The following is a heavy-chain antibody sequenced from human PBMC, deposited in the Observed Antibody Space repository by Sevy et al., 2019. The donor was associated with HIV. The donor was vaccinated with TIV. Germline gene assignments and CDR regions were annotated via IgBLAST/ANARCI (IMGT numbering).Heavy chain of an antibody. D-gene: IGHD3-9*01. CDR1: GGSISSSSYY. J-gene: IGHJ5*02. CDR2: IYYSGST. Sequence: SETLSLTCTVSGGSISSSSYYWGWIRQPPGKGLEWIGGIYYSGSTYYNPSLNSRVTISVDTSKNQFSLKLSSVTAADTAVYYCASGETGFNWFDPWGQGTLVTVSS. CDR3: ASGETGFNWFDP. V-gene: IGHV4-39*01.